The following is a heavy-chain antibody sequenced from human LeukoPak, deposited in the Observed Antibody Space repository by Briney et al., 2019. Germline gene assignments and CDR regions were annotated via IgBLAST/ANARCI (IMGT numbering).Heavy chain of an antibody. CDR2: IIPIFGTA. Sequence: ASVKVSCKASGGTFSSYAISWVRQAPGQGLEWMGRIIPIFGTANYAQKFQGRVTITTDESTSTAYMELSSLRSEETAVYYCARVGGQDSSGYYYWGQGTLVTVSS. V-gene: IGHV1-69*05. J-gene: IGHJ4*02. CDR1: GGTFSSYA. D-gene: IGHD3-22*01. CDR3: ARVGGQDSSGYYY.